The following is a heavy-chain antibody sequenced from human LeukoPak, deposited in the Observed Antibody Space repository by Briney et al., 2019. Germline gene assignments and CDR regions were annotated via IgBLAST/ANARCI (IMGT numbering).Heavy chain of an antibody. CDR1: GFTFSSYA. CDR2: ISGSGGST. D-gene: IGHD1-7*01. Sequence: PGGSLRLSCAASGFTFSSYAMSWVRQAPGKGLEWVSAISGSGGSTNYADSVKGRFTISRDNSKNMLYLQMNSLRAEDTAEYYCAKEPRDWNYGVFDYWGQGTQVTVSS. V-gene: IGHV3-23*01. CDR3: AKEPRDWNYGVFDY. J-gene: IGHJ4*02.